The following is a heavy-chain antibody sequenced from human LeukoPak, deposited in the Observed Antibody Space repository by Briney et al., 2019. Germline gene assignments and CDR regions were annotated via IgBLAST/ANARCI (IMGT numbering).Heavy chain of an antibody. CDR1: GGSISSYY. Sequence: PSGTLSLTRTVSGGSISSYYWSWIPQPPGRGLEGIGYIYYSGSNNYDPSIKSRVIISVDTSKNQFSLKLSSVTAADTAVYYCARGSYYDFWSGYHLDYWGQGTLVTVSS. J-gene: IGHJ4*02. CDR2: IYYSGSN. CDR3: ARGSYYDFWSGYHLDY. V-gene: IGHV4-59*01. D-gene: IGHD3-3*01.